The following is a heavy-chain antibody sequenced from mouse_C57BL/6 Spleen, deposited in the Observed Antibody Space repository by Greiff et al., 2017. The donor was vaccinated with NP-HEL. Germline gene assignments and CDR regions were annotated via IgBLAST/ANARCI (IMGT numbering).Heavy chain of an antibody. V-gene: IGHV10-3*01. CDR2: IRSKSSSYAT. Sequence: EVMLVESGGGLVQPKGSLKLSCAASGFTFNTYAMPWVRQAPGQGLEWVARIRSKSSSYATYYADSVKDRFTISRADSQSMLYLQRNNLKTDDTAMYYCVRDGHIGMDYWGQGTSVTVSS. CDR1: GFTFNTYA. J-gene: IGHJ4*01. CDR3: VRDGHIGMDY. D-gene: IGHD3-1*01.